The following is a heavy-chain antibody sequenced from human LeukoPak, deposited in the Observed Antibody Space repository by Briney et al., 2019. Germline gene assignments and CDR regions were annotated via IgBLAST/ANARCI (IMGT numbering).Heavy chain of an antibody. V-gene: IGHV1-69*04. D-gene: IGHD3-22*01. Sequence: SVKVSCKASGGTFSSYAISWVRQAPGQGLEWMGRIIPILGIANYAQKFQGRVTITADKSTSTAYMELSSLRSKDTAVYYCARDGSSGYYHYWGQGTLVTVSS. CDR2: IIPILGIA. J-gene: IGHJ4*02. CDR3: ARDGSSGYYHY. CDR1: GGTFSSYA.